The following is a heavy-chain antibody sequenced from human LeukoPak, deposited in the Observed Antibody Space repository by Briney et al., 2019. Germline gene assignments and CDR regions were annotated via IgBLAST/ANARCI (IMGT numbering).Heavy chain of an antibody. J-gene: IGHJ4*02. D-gene: IGHD2-15*01. CDR2: LSFDETYK. Sequence: PGGSLRLSCAASVFTFRRYAMHWVRQAPGKGLEWVAALSFDETYKFYADSVKGRFIISRHNSNNTLSLEMNSLRTEDTAVYFCARGKGGPFKYWGQGTLVTVSS. CDR1: VFTFRRYA. CDR3: ARGKGGPFKY. V-gene: IGHV3-30*01.